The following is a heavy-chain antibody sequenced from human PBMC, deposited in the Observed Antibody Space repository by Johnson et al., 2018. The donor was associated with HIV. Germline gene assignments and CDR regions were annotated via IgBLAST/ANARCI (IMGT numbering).Heavy chain of an antibody. D-gene: IGHD2-21*01. CDR2: ISYDGSNK. J-gene: IGHJ3*02. Sequence: QVQLVESGGGVVQPGRSLRLSCAASGFTFSSYAMHWVRQAPGKGLEWVAVISYDGSNKYYADSVKGRFTISRDNSKNTLYLQMNSLRAEDTAMYFCARGGPFHAFDIWGQGTMVTVSS. CDR3: ARGGPFHAFDI. V-gene: IGHV3-30*14. CDR1: GFTFSSYA.